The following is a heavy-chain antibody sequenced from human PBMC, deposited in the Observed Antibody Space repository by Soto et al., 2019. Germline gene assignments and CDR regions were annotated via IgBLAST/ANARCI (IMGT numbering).Heavy chain of an antibody. V-gene: IGHV1-69*12. J-gene: IGHJ3*02. CDR1: GGTFSSYA. Sequence: QVQLVQSGAAVKKPGSSVKVSCKASGGTFSSYAISWVRQAPGQGLEWMGGLIPIFGTANNAQKFQGRVTITADESTSTAYMELSSLRSEDTAVYYCARDDQLERLGAFDIWGQGTMVTVSS. CDR3: ARDDQLERLGAFDI. CDR2: LIPIFGTA. D-gene: IGHD1-1*01.